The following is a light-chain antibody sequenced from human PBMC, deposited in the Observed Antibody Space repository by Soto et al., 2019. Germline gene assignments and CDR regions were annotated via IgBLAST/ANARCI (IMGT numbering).Light chain of an antibody. J-gene: IGLJ3*02. V-gene: IGLV2-14*01. CDR2: DVS. Sequence: QSVLTQPASVSGSTGQSITISCTGTSSDVGGYNYVSWYQQHPGKAPKLMIYDVSNRPSGVSNRFSGSKSGNTASLTISGLQAEDEADYYCSSYTSSSTWLFGGGTKVTVL. CDR3: SSYTSSSTWL. CDR1: SSDVGGYNY.